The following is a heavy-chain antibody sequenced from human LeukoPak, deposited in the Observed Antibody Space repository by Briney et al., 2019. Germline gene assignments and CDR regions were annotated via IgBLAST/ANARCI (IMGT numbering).Heavy chain of an antibody. CDR1: GGSISSYY. Sequence: SETLSLTCIVSGGSISSYYWSWIRQPPGKGLEWIGYIYYSGSTKYNPSLKSRVTISVDTSKNQFSLKLSSVTAADTAVYYCARDGRDCSRTSCYSAGDYGMDVWGQGTTVTVSS. J-gene: IGHJ6*02. CDR3: ARDGRDCSRTSCYSAGDYGMDV. D-gene: IGHD2-2*02. V-gene: IGHV4-59*01. CDR2: IYYSGST.